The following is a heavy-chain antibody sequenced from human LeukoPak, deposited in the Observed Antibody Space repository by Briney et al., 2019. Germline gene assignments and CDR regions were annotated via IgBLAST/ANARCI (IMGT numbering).Heavy chain of an antibody. CDR2: IIPILGIA. CDR3: ARTTYCGGDCPYYFDY. V-gene: IGHV1-69*04. Sequence: SVKVSCKASGGTFSSYAISWVRQAPGQGLEWMGRIIPILGIANYAQKFQGRVTITADKSTSTAYMELSSLRSEDTAVYYCARTTYCGGDCPYYFDYWGQGTLVTVSS. CDR1: GGTFSSYA. J-gene: IGHJ4*02. D-gene: IGHD2-21*02.